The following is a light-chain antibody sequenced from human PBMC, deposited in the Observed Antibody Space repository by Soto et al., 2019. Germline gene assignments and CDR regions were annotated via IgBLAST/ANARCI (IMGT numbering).Light chain of an antibody. Sequence: DIQMTQSPSSLSASVGDRVTITCRASQTISTYLNWYQQKPGKAPRPLIYDASSLLSGVPSRFSGSGSGTDFTLTIASLQPEDFSTYYCQQSDSTPYTFGQGTKVDIK. CDR3: QQSDSTPYT. CDR1: QTISTY. V-gene: IGKV1-39*01. CDR2: DAS. J-gene: IGKJ2*01.